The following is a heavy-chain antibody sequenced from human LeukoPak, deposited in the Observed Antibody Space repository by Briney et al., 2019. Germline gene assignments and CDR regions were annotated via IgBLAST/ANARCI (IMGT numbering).Heavy chain of an antibody. J-gene: IGHJ4*02. D-gene: IGHD6-13*01. CDR1: GGSINSYY. CDR3: ARRVYSSSWSSYFDY. CDR2: IHYSGST. V-gene: IGHV4-59*01. Sequence: PSETLSLTCTVSGGSINSYYWSWIRQPPGRGLEWIGSIHYSGSTRSNPSLRSRVTISVDKSKNQFSLKLSSVTAADTAVYYCARRVYSSSWSSYFDYWGQETLVTVSS.